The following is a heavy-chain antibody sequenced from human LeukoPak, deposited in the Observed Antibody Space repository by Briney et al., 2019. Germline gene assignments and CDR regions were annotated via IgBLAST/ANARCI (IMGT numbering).Heavy chain of an antibody. CDR2: INHSGST. D-gene: IGHD3-10*01. Sequence: PSETLSLTCAVYGVSFSGYYWSWIRQPPGKGLEWIGEINHSGSTNYNPSLKSRVSISVDTSKTQFSLKLSSVTAADTAVYYCARADGYGLVGIWGQGTMVTVSS. CDR1: GVSFSGYY. CDR3: ARADGYGLVGI. V-gene: IGHV4-34*01. J-gene: IGHJ3*02.